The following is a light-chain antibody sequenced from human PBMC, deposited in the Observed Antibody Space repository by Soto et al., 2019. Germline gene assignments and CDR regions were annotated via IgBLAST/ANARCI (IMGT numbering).Light chain of an antibody. CDR2: EVS. Sequence: QSVLTQPASVSGSPGQSITISCTGTSSDVGGYNYVSWYQQHPGKAPKLMIYEVSNRPSGVSNRFSGSKSGNTASLTISGLPAEDEADYYCSLYTSSSTLYVFGTGTQVTVL. CDR3: SLYTSSSTLYV. V-gene: IGLV2-14*01. J-gene: IGLJ1*01. CDR1: SSDVGGYNY.